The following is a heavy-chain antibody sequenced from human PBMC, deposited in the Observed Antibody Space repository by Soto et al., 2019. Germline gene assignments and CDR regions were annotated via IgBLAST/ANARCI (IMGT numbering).Heavy chain of an antibody. CDR1: GYSFTSYW. CDR3: ARQVEYSSSSEYFQH. CDR2: IYPGDSDT. Sequence: GESLKISCKGSGYSFTSYWIGWVRQMPGKGLEWMGIIYPGDSDTRYSPSFQGQVTISADKSISTAYLQWSSLKASDTAMYYCARQVEYSSSSEYFQHWGQGTLVTVSS. V-gene: IGHV5-51*01. J-gene: IGHJ1*01. D-gene: IGHD6-6*01.